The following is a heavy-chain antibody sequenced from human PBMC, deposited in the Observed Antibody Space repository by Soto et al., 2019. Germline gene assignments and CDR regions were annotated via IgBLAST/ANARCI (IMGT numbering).Heavy chain of an antibody. CDR1: GLTISNAW. CDR2: IKTNTEGGTT. D-gene: IGHD2-15*01. CDR3: TTGTVEGV. Sequence: EVQLVESGGGFIYPGGSLRLSCAASGLTISNAWMNWVRQAPGKGLAWVGRIKTNTEGGTTDYAAAVKGRFTVSRDDSKNTLYLQMNSLKTEDTAVYYCTTGTVEGVWCQGTTVTVSS. J-gene: IGHJ6*02. V-gene: IGHV3-15*07.